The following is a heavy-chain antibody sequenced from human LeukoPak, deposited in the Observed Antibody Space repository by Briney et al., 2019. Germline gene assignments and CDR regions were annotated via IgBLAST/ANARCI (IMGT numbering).Heavy chain of an antibody. Sequence: SETLSLTCAVYGGSFSGYYWSWIRQPPGKGLEWIGEINHSGSTNYNPSLKSRVTISVDTSKNQFSLKLSSVTDADTAVYYCARDWVQQEGYYYYYGIDVWGKGTTVTVSS. V-gene: IGHV4-34*01. J-gene: IGHJ6*04. CDR1: GGSFSGYY. D-gene: IGHD5-18*01. CDR3: ARDWVQQEGYYYYYGIDV. CDR2: INHSGST.